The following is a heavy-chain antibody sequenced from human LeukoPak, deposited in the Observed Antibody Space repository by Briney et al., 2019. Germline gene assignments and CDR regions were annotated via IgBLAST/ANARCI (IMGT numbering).Heavy chain of an antibody. CDR1: GVAFSNYA. Sequence: PGGSLRLSCAASGVAFSNYAMSWVRQAPGKGLEWVAAISERGDGTYYAGSMKGRFTIPRDNAKNMVYLQINSLRAEDTAIYYCAKDIAQGYTFGSIEQDYWGQGTLVTVSS. V-gene: IGHV3-23*01. CDR2: ISERGDGT. D-gene: IGHD5-18*01. CDR3: AKDIAQGYTFGSIEQDY. J-gene: IGHJ4*02.